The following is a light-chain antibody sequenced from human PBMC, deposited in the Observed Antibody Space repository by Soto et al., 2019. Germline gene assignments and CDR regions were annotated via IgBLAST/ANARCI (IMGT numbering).Light chain of an antibody. CDR3: QHGGT. CDR1: QSASNY. V-gene: IGKV3-11*01. Sequence: EIVLTQSPATLSLSPGERATVSCRASQSASNYLGWYQQKAGQAPRLLIYDASNRATGIPARFSGSGSGTDFTLTISSLEPEDFAVYYCQHGGTFGQGTRLEIK. CDR2: DAS. J-gene: IGKJ5*01.